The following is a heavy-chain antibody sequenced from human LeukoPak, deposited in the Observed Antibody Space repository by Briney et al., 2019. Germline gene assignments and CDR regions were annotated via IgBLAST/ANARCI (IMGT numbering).Heavy chain of an antibody. V-gene: IGHV1-18*04. CDR3: AGSLGYCTSNVCYLKY. J-gene: IGHJ4*02. D-gene: IGHD2-8*01. Sequence: GASVKVSCKASGYTFTGYYMNWVRQAPGQGLEWMGWISAQHGQTEYAPNSQDRVTMTTDTYTNTAYMELRSLRSDDTAVYYCAGSLGYCTSNVCYLKYWGQGTLVTVSS. CDR2: ISAQHGQT. CDR1: GYTFTGYY.